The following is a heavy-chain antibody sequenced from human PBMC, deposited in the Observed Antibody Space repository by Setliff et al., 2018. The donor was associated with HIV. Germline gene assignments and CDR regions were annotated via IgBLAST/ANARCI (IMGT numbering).Heavy chain of an antibody. D-gene: IGHD4-4*01. CDR3: ARVATVSHPGDYFDY. CDR2: MNPNSGNT. J-gene: IGHJ4*02. CDR1: GYTFSNYD. Sequence: ASVKVSCKASGYTFSNYDINWVRQATGQGLEWVGWMNPNSGNTGYAQKFQGRVTLTRNTSISTAYMELSSLRSEVTAVYSCARVATVSHPGDYFDYWGQGTLVTVSS. V-gene: IGHV1-8*01.